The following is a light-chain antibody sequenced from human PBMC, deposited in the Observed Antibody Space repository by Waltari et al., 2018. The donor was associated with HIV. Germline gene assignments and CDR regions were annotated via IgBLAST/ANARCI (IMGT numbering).Light chain of an antibody. CDR1: SGSIASNY. CDR2: EDN. CDR3: QSYDSSKGDWV. J-gene: IGLJ3*02. Sequence: NFMLTQPPSVSESPGKTVTISCTRSSGSIASNYVQWYQQRPGSAPTPVIYEDNQRPSGVPDRFSGSIDSSSNSASLTISGLTTEDEADFYCQSYDSSKGDWVFGGGTKLTVL. V-gene: IGLV6-57*03.